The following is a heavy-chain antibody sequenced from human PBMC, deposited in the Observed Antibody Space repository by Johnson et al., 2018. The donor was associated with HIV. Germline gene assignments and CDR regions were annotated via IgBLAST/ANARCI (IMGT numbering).Heavy chain of an antibody. CDR1: GFIFSSYH. CDR2: ISNDGNNK. V-gene: IGHV3-30*04. D-gene: IGHD2-2*01. CDR3: ARSGYCTTSSCTDDAFDI. Sequence: QMQLVESGGGVVQPGMSLRLSCAASGFIFSSYHMHWVRQAPGKGLEWVALISNDGNNKYHADSVKGRFTISRDNSKNTLFLQMNSLTADDTAIYYCARSGYCTTSSCTDDAFDIWGQGTMVTVSS. J-gene: IGHJ3*02.